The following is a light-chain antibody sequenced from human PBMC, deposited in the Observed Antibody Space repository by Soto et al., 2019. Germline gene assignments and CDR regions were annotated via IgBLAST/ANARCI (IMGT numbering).Light chain of an antibody. J-gene: IGLJ1*01. V-gene: IGLV2-14*03. CDR1: ISDVGGYNS. CDR2: DVS. Sequence: SVLAQPASVSGSPGQSIAISCAGTISDVGGYNSVSWYQQHPGKAPKLMIYDVSNRPSGVSNRFSGSKSVNTASLTISGLQAEDEADYYCCSFTSSSTPGYVFGTGTKVTVL. CDR3: CSFTSSSTPGYV.